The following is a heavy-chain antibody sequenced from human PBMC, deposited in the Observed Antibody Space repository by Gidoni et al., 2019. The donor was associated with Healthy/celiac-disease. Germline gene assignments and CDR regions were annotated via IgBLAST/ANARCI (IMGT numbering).Heavy chain of an antibody. D-gene: IGHD6-19*01. CDR3: AKDLIGYSSGWYDGSAFDI. V-gene: IGHV3-30*18. Sequence: QVQLVESGGGVVHPGRSLRLSCAASGFTFSSYGLHWVRQAPGKGLEWVAVISYDGSNKYYADSVKGRFTISRDNSKNTLYLQMNSLRAEDTAVYYCAKDLIGYSSGWYDGSAFDIWGQGTMVTVSS. CDR1: GFTFSSYG. J-gene: IGHJ3*02. CDR2: ISYDGSNK.